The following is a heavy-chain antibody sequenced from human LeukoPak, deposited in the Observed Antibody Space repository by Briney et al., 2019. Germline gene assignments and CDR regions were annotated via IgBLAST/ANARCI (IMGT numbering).Heavy chain of an antibody. D-gene: IGHD3-3*01. Sequence: GGSLRRSCVASGFTFNSYAMSWVRQAPGKGLEWVSAITGSGAGTDYADSVKGRFTVSRDNSKNTLYLQMNSLRVADTAVYYCAKADDFWSGYYPTPHWLDPWGQGTLVTVSS. CDR2: ITGSGAGT. CDR3: AKADDFWSGYYPTPHWLDP. CDR1: GFTFNSYA. V-gene: IGHV3-23*01. J-gene: IGHJ5*02.